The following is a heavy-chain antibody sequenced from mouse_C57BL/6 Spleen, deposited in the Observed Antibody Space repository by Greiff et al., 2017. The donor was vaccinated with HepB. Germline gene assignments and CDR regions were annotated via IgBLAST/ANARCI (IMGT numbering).Heavy chain of an antibody. J-gene: IGHJ2*01. CDR3: ARRDYYGSLYYFDY. V-gene: IGHV14-3*01. CDR2: IDPANGNT. Sequence: EVKLVESVAELVRPGASVKLSCTASGFNIKNTYMHWVKQRPEQGLEWIGRIDPANGNTKYAPKFQGKATITADTSSNTAYLQLSSLTSEDTAIYYCARRDYYGSLYYFDYWGQGTTLTVSS. D-gene: IGHD1-1*01. CDR1: GFNIKNTY.